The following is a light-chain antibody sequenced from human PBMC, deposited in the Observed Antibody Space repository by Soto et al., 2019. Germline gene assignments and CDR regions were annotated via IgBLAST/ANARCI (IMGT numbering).Light chain of an antibody. CDR3: QQYGSSVT. J-gene: IGKJ4*01. CDR2: GTS. Sequence: EIVLTQSPGTLSLSPGERATLSCRASQSVSSTYFAWYQQKPGQAPRLLIYGTSIRATGIPDRFSGSGSGTDCTLIIRRLEPKDLAVYECQQYGSSVTFGGGTKVEIK. CDR1: QSVSSTY. V-gene: IGKV3-20*01.